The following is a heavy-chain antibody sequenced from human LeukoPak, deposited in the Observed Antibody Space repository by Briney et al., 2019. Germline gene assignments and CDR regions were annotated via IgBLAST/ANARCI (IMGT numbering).Heavy chain of an antibody. J-gene: IGHJ4*02. CDR2: INWNGGST. V-gene: IGHV3-20*04. D-gene: IGHD3-16*01. CDR3: ARDRDYVWGSIDY. Sequence: GGSLRLSCAASGFTFSTSWMTWVRQTPGKGLEWVSGINWNGGSTGYADSVKGRFTISRDNAKNSLYLQMNSLRAEDTALYYCARDRDYVWGSIDYWGQGTLVTVSS. CDR1: GFTFSTSW.